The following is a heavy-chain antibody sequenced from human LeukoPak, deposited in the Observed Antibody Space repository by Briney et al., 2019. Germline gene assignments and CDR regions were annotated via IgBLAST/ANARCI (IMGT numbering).Heavy chain of an antibody. CDR2: IIPMLGTA. J-gene: IGHJ4*02. CDR3: ARGDYAGNIARD. D-gene: IGHD4-23*01. CDR1: GGSFSSYV. V-gene: IGHV1-69*05. Sequence: SVTVSCKASGGSFSSYVFSWVRQAAGQGLEWMGGIIPMLGTANYAQKFQGRVTITTDESTSTAYMEVSSLKSEDTAVYYCARGDYAGNIARDWGQGTLVTVSS.